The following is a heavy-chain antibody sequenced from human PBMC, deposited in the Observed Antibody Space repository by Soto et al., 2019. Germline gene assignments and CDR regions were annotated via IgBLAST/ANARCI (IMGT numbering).Heavy chain of an antibody. Sequence: PSETLSLPCTVSGGSISSYYWSWIRQPPGKGLEWIGYIYYSGSTNYNPSLKSRVTISVDTSKNQFSLKLSSVTAADTAVYYCASHFCSGGSCFYFDYWGRRTLVTVSS. CDR1: GGSISSYY. CDR3: ASHFCSGGSCFYFDY. D-gene: IGHD2-15*01. J-gene: IGHJ4*02. CDR2: IYYSGST. V-gene: IGHV4-59*08.